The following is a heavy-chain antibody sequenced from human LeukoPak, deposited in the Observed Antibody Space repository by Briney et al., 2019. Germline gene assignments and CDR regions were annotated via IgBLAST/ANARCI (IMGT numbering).Heavy chain of an antibody. CDR3: TRYVRLEELPLDY. V-gene: IGHV3-73*01. CDR2: IRSKANSYAT. CDR1: GFTFSGSA. D-gene: IGHD3-16*01. Sequence: PGGSLRLSCAASGFTFSGSAMHWVRQASGKGLEWVGRIRSKANSYATAYAASVKGRFTISRDDSKNTAYLQMNSLKTEDTAVYYCTRYVRLEELPLDYWGQGTLVTVSS. J-gene: IGHJ4*02.